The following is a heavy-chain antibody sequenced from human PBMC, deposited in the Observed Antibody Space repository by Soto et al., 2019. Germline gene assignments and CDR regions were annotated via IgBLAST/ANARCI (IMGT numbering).Heavy chain of an antibody. CDR2: SSPRGTYK. J-gene: IGHJ5*02. CDR1: GFTLGDHY. Sequence: QVQLVESGGALVQPGGSLRLSCATSGFTLGDHYMSWIRQAPGKGLAFISYSSPRGTYKNYADSVKGRFTVSRDNAKNAFYLQLNSPRLEDTGVYFCSRGGGVGVFDLWGQGTFGSVS. CDR3: SRGGGVGVFDL. V-gene: IGHV3-11*05. D-gene: IGHD3-10*01.